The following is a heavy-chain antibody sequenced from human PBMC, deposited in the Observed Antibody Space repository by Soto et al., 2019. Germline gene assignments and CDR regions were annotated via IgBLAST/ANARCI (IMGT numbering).Heavy chain of an antibody. V-gene: IGHV3-30-3*01. CDR2: ISYDGSNQ. CDR3: ARDAANWYFDI. D-gene: IGHD6-25*01. Sequence: QVQLVESGGGVVQPGMSPRLSCAASGFTFSSYAMHWVRQAPGKGLEWVALISYDGSNQHYADSVQGRFTISRDNSKNSLYLKMNTLSAEDTAVYYCARDAANWYFDIWGRGTLITVSS. CDR1: GFTFSSYA. J-gene: IGHJ2*01.